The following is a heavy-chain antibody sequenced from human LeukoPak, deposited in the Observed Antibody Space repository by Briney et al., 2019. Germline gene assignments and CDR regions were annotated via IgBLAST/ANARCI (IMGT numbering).Heavy chain of an antibody. V-gene: IGHV4-30-4*01. CDR2: IYYGGST. Sequence: SETLSLTCTVSGGSISSGDYYWSWIRQPPGKGLEWIGYIYYGGSTYYNPSLKSRVTISVDTSKNQFSLKLSSVTAADTAMFYCARHPKNCGGDCYLYFDLWGRGTLVTVSS. CDR1: GGSISSGDYY. J-gene: IGHJ2*01. CDR3: ARHPKNCGGDCYLYFDL. D-gene: IGHD2-21*02.